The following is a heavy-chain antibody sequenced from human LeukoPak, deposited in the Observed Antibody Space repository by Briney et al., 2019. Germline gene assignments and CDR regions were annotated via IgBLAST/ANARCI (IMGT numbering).Heavy chain of an antibody. V-gene: IGHV1-69*06. D-gene: IGHD3-9*01. CDR1: GGTFSSYA. CDR3: ASASDYDILTGDYNDRSRGYYYYMDV. J-gene: IGHJ6*03. CDR2: IIPIFGTA. Sequence: ASVKVSCKASGGTFSSYAISWVRQAPGQGLEWMGGIIPIFGTANYAQKFQGRVTITADKSTSTAYMELSSLRSEDTAVYYCASASDYDILTGDYNDRSRGYYYYMDVWGKGTTVTVSS.